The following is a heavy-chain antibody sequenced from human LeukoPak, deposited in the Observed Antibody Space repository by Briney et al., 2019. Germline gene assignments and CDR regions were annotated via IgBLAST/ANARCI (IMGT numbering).Heavy chain of an antibody. J-gene: IGHJ6*02. D-gene: IGHD6-13*01. Sequence: PGGSLRLSCAASGFTFSSYWMSWVRQAPGKGLEWVANIKQDGSGKYYVDSVKGRFTTSRDNAKNSLYLQMNSLRAEDTAVYYCARCSSSSWYPHYYYYYGMDVWGQGTTVTVSS. V-gene: IGHV3-7*01. CDR1: GFTFSSYW. CDR2: IKQDGSGK. CDR3: ARCSSSSWYPHYYYYYGMDV.